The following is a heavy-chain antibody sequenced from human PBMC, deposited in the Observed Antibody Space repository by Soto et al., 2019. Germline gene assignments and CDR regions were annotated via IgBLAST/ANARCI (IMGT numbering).Heavy chain of an antibody. J-gene: IGHJ4*02. D-gene: IGHD3-3*01. CDR2: MSDDGSAI. CDR1: GFTFSDFY. V-gene: IGHV3-11*01. CDR3: AREALYYDFWGGQSTVIDY. Sequence: QVQLVESGGGLVKPGGSLRLSCAVSGFTFSDFYMSWIRQAPGKGPEWVSYMSDDGSAIYYTDSVKGRFTISRDTAKNSLFLQRNSLRAEYAAVYYCAREALYYDFWGGQSTVIDYWGQGTPVTVSS.